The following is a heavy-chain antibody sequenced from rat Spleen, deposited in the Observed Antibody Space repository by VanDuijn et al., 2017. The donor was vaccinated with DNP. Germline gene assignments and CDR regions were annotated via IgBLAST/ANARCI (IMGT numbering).Heavy chain of an antibody. J-gene: IGHJ3*01. Sequence: EVQLVESGGGLVQPGRSLKLSCAASGFIFSDHNMAWVRQAPKKGLEWVATLSTSGSRTYYPDSVKGRFTISRDNAKSSLYLQMDSLRSEDTATYYCARSDSYGFPYWGQGTLVTVSS. D-gene: IGHD1-2*01. CDR1: GFIFSDHN. V-gene: IGHV5-7*01. CDR2: LSTSGSRT. CDR3: ARSDSYGFPY.